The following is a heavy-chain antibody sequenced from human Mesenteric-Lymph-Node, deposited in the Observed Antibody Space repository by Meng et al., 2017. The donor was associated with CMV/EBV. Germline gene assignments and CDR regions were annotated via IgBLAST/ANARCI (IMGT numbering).Heavy chain of an antibody. V-gene: IGHV1-18*01. CDR2: ISAYNGST. Sequence: FSNDGSSWVRQTPEQRLEWMGWISAYNGSTNYAQKLQGRVSMTRDIATTTAYMELRSLRSDDTAVYYCARDPYYDILTGYLIPPLDYWGQGTLVTVSS. D-gene: IGHD3-9*01. CDR3: ARDPYYDILTGYLIPPLDY. J-gene: IGHJ4*02. CDR1: FSNDG.